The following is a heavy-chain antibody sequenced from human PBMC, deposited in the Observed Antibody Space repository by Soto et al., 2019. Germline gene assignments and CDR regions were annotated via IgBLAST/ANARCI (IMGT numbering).Heavy chain of an antibody. Sequence: LRLSCAASGFTFSSYSMNWVRQAPGKGLEWVSSISSNSNYIYYADSVKGRFTISRDNAKNSLFLQMNSLRAEDTAMYYCAGIPATGQVNYWGQGTLVTVSS. CDR3: AGIPATGQVNY. CDR2: ISSNSNYI. CDR1: GFTFSSYS. J-gene: IGHJ4*02. V-gene: IGHV3-21*01. D-gene: IGHD6-13*01.